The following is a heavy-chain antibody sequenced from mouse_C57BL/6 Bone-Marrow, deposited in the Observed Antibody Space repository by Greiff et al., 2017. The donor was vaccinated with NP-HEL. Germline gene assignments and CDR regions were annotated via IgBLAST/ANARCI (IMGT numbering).Heavy chain of an antibody. CDR1: GFTFSNYW. J-gene: IGHJ1*03. D-gene: IGHD2-1*01. V-gene: IGHV6-3*01. CDR2: IRLKSDNYAT. Sequence: EVKLVESGGGLVQPGGSMKLSCVASGFTFSNYWMNWVRQSPEKGLEWVAQIRLKSDNYATHYAESVKGRFTISRDDSKSSVYLQMNNLRAEDTGIYYCTWGNYGYFDVWGTGTTVTVSS. CDR3: TWGNYGYFDV.